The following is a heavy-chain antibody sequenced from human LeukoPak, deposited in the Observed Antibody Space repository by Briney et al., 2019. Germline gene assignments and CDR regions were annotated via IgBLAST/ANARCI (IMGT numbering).Heavy chain of an antibody. CDR1: GFTFGSYA. V-gene: IGHV3-23*01. Sequence: GGSLRLSCAASGFTFGSYAMSWVRQAPGKGLEWVSAISGSGGSTYYAGSVKGRFTISRDNSKNTLYLRMNSLRAEDTAVYYCAKKRGVVPAAMPIDYWGQGTLVTVSS. D-gene: IGHD2-2*01. CDR3: AKKRGVVPAAMPIDY. J-gene: IGHJ4*02. CDR2: ISGSGGST.